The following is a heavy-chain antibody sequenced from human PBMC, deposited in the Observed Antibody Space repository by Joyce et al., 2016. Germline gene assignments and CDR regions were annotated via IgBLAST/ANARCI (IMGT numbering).Heavy chain of an antibody. CDR1: GFLFSNYG. D-gene: IGHD5-24*01. CDR2: MSHDGTIK. V-gene: IGHV3-30*18. CDR3: AKELMINRWTNYFDQ. J-gene: IGHJ4*02. Sequence: QVQLVESGGGVIQPGSSLRLSCAASGFLFSNYGVHWVRQARGKGWEGVAIMSHDGTIKYYADSVKGRFTISGDSSKNTLYLQMTSLRVEDTAIYYCAKELMINRWTNYFDQWGQGTLVTVSS.